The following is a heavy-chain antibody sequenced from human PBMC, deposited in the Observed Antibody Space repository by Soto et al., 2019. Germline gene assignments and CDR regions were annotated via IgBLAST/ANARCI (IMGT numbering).Heavy chain of an antibody. V-gene: IGHV4-39*07. CDR2: IKYSGTT. CDR3: ARWPQLEPRFDY. Sequence: SETLSLTCTVSGGSISSSRCHWGWIRQPPGKGLEWIASIKYSGTTFYNPSLKSRVTISVDTSKNQFSLKLSSVTAADTAVYYCARWPQLEPRFDYWGQGTLVTVSS. D-gene: IGHD1-1*01. CDR1: GGSISSSRCH. J-gene: IGHJ4*02.